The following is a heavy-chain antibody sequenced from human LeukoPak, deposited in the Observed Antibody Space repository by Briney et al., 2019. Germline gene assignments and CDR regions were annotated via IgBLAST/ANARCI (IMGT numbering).Heavy chain of an antibody. CDR2: MSRSGDII. Sequence: GGSLRLSCAASGFTFSDYNMNWVRQVPGKGLESVSYMSRSGDIIYYADSVKGRFTISRDNAKNPLYLQMNSLRAEDTAVYYCAGDVYYGSGSPRLDYWGQGTLVTVSS. D-gene: IGHD3-10*01. CDR1: GFTFSDYN. CDR3: AGDVYYGSGSPRLDY. V-gene: IGHV3-48*01. J-gene: IGHJ4*02.